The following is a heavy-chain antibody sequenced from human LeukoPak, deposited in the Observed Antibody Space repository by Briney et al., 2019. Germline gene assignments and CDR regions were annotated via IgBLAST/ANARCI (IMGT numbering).Heavy chain of an antibody. CDR3: TRHLEYCSGGSCSHYYYYYYMDV. CDR2: IRSKANSYAT. Sequence: GGSLKLSCAASGFTFSGSAMHWVRQASGKGLEWVGRIRSKANSYATAYAASVKGRFTISRDDSKNTAYLQMNSLKTEDTAVYYCTRHLEYCSGGSCSHYYYYYYMDVWGKGITVTVSS. CDR1: GFTFSGSA. J-gene: IGHJ6*03. V-gene: IGHV3-73*01. D-gene: IGHD2-15*01.